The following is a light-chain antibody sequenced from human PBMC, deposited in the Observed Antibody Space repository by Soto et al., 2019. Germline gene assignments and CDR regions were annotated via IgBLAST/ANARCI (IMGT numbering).Light chain of an antibody. Sequence: QSVLTQPPSVSGAPGQRVTISCTGGSSNIGSRYNVHWYQHRPGTAPKLLIYADSHRPPGVPDRFSGSKSGTSASLAITGLQAEDEADYYCQSYDTSLRGSVFGTGTQLTVL. V-gene: IGLV1-40*01. J-gene: IGLJ7*01. CDR3: QSYDTSLRGSV. CDR1: SSNIGSRYN. CDR2: ADS.